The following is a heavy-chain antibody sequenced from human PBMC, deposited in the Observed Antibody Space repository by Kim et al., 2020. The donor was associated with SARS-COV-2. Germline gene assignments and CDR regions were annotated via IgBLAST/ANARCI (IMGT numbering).Heavy chain of an antibody. CDR3: ARQNRAFDY. CDR1: GFTFSSYW. J-gene: IGHJ4*02. CDR2: VNGDGSNT. V-gene: IGHV3-74*01. Sequence: GVSLRLSCSASGFTFSSYWMHWVRQAPGKGLMWVSRVNGDGSNTNYADSVKGRFTISRDNAQNTLYLQMNSLRADDTAVYYCARQNRAFDYWGQGTLVTASS.